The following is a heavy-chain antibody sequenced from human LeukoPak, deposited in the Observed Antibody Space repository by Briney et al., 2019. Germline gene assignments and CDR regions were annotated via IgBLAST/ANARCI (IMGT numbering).Heavy chain of an antibody. D-gene: IGHD4-23*01. V-gene: IGHV3-30*04. CDR2: ISYDGSNK. CDR3: ARDGPLPDYGGSQGDAFDI. Sequence: GGSLRLSCAASGFTFSSYAMHWVRQAPGKGLEWVAVISYDGSNKYYADSVKGRFTISRDNSKNTLYLQMNSLRAEDTAVYYCARDGPLPDYGGSQGDAFDIWGQGTMVTVSS. J-gene: IGHJ3*02. CDR1: GFTFSSYA.